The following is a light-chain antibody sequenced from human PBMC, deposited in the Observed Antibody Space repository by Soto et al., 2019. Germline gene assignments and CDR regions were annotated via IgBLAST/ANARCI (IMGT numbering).Light chain of an antibody. Sequence: EIVLTQSPATLSLSPGERATLSCRASQSVSSHLAWYQQKPGQAPRLLIFDASNRATGIPARFSGSGSGTDFTLTISSLEPEDFAVYYCQQRSNWLPYTFGQGTKLEIK. V-gene: IGKV3-11*01. CDR3: QQRSNWLPYT. CDR1: QSVSSH. CDR2: DAS. J-gene: IGKJ2*01.